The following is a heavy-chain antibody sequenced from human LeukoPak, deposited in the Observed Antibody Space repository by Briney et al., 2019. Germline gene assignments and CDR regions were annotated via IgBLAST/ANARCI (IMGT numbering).Heavy chain of an antibody. CDR3: ARHITNRSWFDP. J-gene: IGHJ5*02. V-gene: IGHV4-31*03. D-gene: IGHD3-10*01. CDR2: IYTSGST. CDR1: GGSISSGGYY. Sequence: PSQTLSLTCTVSGGSISSGGYYWTWIRQHPGKGLEWIGYIYTSGSTNYNPSLKSRVTISVDTSKNQFSLKLSSVTAADTAVYYCARHITNRSWFDPWGQGTLVTVSS.